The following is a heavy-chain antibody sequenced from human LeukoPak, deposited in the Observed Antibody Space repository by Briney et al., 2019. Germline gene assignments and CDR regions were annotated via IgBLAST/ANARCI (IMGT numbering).Heavy chain of an antibody. CDR1: GYTFSSYY. CDR2: INPSGGST. D-gene: IGHD3-10*01. V-gene: IGHV1-46*01. J-gene: IGHJ3*02. CDR3: ARDSGSLPNDTFDI. Sequence: GASVKVSCKASGYTFSSYYMHWVRQAPGQGLEWMGIINPSGGSTSYAQKFQGRVTMTTDTSTSTAYMELRSLRSDDTAVYYCARDSGSLPNDTFDIWGQGTMVTVSS.